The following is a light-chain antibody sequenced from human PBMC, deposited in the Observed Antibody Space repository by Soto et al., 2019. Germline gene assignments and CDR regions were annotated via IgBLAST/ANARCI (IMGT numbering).Light chain of an antibody. CDR3: AAWDGSLKGYV. CDR1: SSNIGSNT. CDR2: RNN. J-gene: IGLJ1*01. Sequence: QSVLTQPPSASGTPGQRVTISCSGSSSNIGSNTVNWYQQLPGTAPKLLIYRNNQRPSGVPDRFSGSKSGTSASLAISGPQSEDEADYYCAAWDGSLKGYVFGTGTKVTVL. V-gene: IGLV1-44*01.